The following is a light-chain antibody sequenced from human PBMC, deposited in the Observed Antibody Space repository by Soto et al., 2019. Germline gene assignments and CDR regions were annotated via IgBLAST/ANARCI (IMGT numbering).Light chain of an antibody. CDR2: EVS. J-gene: IGLJ3*02. V-gene: IGLV2-8*01. CDR3: SSNAGPNIVL. Sequence: QSALPQPPSASGSPGQSVTISCTGTSSDVGGYNFVSWYQQHAGKAPKLLIHEVSKRPSGVPDRFSASKSGNTASLTVSGLQAEDEADYYCSSNAGPNIVLFGGGTKVTVL. CDR1: SSDVGGYNF.